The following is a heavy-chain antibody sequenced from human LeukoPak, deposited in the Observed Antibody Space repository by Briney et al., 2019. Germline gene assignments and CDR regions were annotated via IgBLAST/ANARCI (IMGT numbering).Heavy chain of an antibody. D-gene: IGHD1-26*01. CDR2: IYTSGST. CDR1: GGSISSGSYY. J-gene: IGHJ5*02. V-gene: IGHV4-61*02. Sequence: SETLSLTCTVSGGSISSGSYYWSWIRQPAGKGLEWIGRIYTSGSTNYNPSLKSRDTISVDTSKNQFSLKLSSVTAADTAVYYCARGGGSYWVQNWFDPWGQGTLVTVSS. CDR3: ARGGGSYWVQNWFDP.